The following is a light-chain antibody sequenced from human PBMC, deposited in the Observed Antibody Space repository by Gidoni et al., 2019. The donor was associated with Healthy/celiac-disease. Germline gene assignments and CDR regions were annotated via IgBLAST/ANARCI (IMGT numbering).Light chain of an antibody. CDR1: NIGSKS. CDR2: DDS. Sequence: SYVLTQPPAVSVAPGQTARITCGGNNIGSKSVHWYQQKPGQAPVLVVYDDSDRPSGLPERFSGSNSGNTATLTISRVEAGDEADYYCQVWDSSSVVFGGGTKLTVL. CDR3: QVWDSSSVV. V-gene: IGLV3-21*02. J-gene: IGLJ2*01.